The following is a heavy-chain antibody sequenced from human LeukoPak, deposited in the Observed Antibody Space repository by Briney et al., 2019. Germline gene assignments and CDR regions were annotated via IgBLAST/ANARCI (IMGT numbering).Heavy chain of an antibody. V-gene: IGHV4-34*01. CDR3: ARGGGYCSGGSCSRDAFDI. Sequence: SETLSLTCAVYGGSFSGHYWSWIRQPPGKGLEWIGEINHSGSTNYNPSLKSRVTISVDTSKNQFSLKLSSVTAADTAVYYCARGGGYCSGGSCSRDAFDIWGQGTMVTVSS. D-gene: IGHD2-15*01. CDR2: INHSGST. CDR1: GGSFSGHY. J-gene: IGHJ3*02.